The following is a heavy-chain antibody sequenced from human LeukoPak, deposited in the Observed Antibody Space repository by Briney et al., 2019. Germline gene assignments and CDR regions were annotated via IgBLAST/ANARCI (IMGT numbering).Heavy chain of an antibody. J-gene: IGHJ6*02. V-gene: IGHV1-46*01. Sequence: GASVKVSCKASGYTFTSYYMHWVRQAPGQGLEWRGIINPSGGSTSYAQKFQGRVTITRDTSTSTVYMELRSLRSDDTAVYYCARVSGYYGMDVWGQGTTVTVSS. CDR3: ARVSGYYGMDV. CDR2: INPSGGST. CDR1: GYTFTSYY.